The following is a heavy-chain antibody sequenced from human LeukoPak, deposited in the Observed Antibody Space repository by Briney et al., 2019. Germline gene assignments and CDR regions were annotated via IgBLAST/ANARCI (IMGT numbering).Heavy chain of an antibody. Sequence: GSLRLSCAASGFTFSSYSMNWVRQAPGKGLEWVSYISSSSTIYYADSVKGRFTISRDNSKNSLYLQMSSLRADDTAVYYCARDATRGGDNDYWGQGTRVIVSS. CDR3: ARDATRGGDNDY. J-gene: IGHJ4*02. CDR2: ISSSSTI. V-gene: IGHV3-48*04. CDR1: GFTFSSYS. D-gene: IGHD2-21*02.